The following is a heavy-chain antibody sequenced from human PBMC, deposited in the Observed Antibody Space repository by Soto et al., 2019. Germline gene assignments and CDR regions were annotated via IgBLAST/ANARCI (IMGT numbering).Heavy chain of an antibody. CDR2: IIPILGIA. D-gene: IGHD6-19*01. CDR3: ARVSSGWYGPGDY. V-gene: IGHV1-69*02. J-gene: IGHJ4*02. CDR1: GGTFSSYT. Sequence: QVQLVQSGAEVKKPGSSVKVSCKASGGTFSSYTISWVRQAPGQGLEWMGRIIPILGIANYAQKFQGRVTITADKSTSTAYMELSSLRSEDTAVDYCARVSSGWYGPGDYWGQGTLVTVSS.